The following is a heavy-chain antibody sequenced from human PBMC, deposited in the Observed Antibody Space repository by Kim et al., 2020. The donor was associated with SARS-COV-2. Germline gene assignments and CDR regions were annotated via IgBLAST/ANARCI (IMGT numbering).Heavy chain of an antibody. D-gene: IGHD6-13*01. J-gene: IGHJ4*02. CDR1: GFTFGDYA. V-gene: IGHV3-9*01. Sequence: GGSLRLSCAASGFTFGDYAMHWVRQAPGKGLEWVSGISWNSGSIGYADSVKGRFTISRDNAKNSLYLQMNSLRAEDTALYYCAKDNFIAAAGTGFDYWGQGTLVTVSS. CDR3: AKDNFIAAAGTGFDY. CDR2: ISWNSGSI.